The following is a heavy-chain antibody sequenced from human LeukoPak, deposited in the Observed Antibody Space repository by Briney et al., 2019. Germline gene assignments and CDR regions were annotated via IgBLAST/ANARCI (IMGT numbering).Heavy chain of an antibody. CDR1: GGTFSSYA. D-gene: IGHD2-15*01. Sequence: ASVKVSCKASGGTFSSYAISWVRQAPGQGPEWMGGIIPIFGTANYAQKFQGRVTITADESTSTAYMELSSLRSEDTAVYYCARDGSGGSYESGYFDYWGQGTLATVSS. CDR3: ARDGSGGSYESGYFDY. V-gene: IGHV1-69*01. CDR2: IIPIFGTA. J-gene: IGHJ4*02.